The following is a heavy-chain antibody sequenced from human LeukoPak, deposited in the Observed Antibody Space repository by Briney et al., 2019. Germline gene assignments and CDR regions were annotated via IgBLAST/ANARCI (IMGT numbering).Heavy chain of an antibody. CDR2: IKVDGSEE. J-gene: IGHJ3*02. CDR1: GFTFSNYW. Sequence: PGGSLRLSCAASGFTFSNYWMSWVRQAPGKGLEWVANIKVDGSEEYYLDSVKGRFTISRDNAKNSVYLQMNSLRTEDTAVYYCARPRPDYYDSSGYLYAFDIWGQGTMVTVSS. V-gene: IGHV3-7*01. CDR3: ARPRPDYYDSSGYLYAFDI. D-gene: IGHD3-22*01.